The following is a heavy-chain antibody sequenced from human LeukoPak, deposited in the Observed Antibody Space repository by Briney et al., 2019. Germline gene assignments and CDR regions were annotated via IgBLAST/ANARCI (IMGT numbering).Heavy chain of an antibody. V-gene: IGHV4-61*02. Sequence: SETLSLTCTVSAGSTSSAGYYWSWIRQPAGKGLEWIGRIYSSGSTNYNPSLKSRVTISVDTSKNQFSLKLSSVTAADTAVYYCARESWHLRTNYYYGMDAWGQGTTVTVSS. D-gene: IGHD1-14*01. CDR1: AGSTSSAGYY. J-gene: IGHJ6*02. CDR2: IYSSGST. CDR3: ARESWHLRTNYYYGMDA.